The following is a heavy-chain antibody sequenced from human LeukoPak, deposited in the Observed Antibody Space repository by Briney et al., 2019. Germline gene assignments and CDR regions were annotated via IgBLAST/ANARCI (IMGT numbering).Heavy chain of an antibody. CDR1: GFTFSSNE. D-gene: IGHD2-15*01. Sequence: GGSLRLSCAASGFTFSSNEMNWVSQALGEWLEWVSYISSSGSTIYYADSVKGRFTISRDNATNSLYLQMNSLRAEDTAVYYCARDVGGWFPLRYFDLWGRGTLVTVSS. V-gene: IGHV3-48*03. CDR2: ISSSGSTI. CDR3: ARDVGGWFPLRYFDL. J-gene: IGHJ2*01.